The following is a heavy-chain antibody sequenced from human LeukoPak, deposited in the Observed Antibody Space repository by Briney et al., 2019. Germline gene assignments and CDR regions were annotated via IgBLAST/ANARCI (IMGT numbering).Heavy chain of an antibody. D-gene: IGHD1-26*01. Sequence: SETLSLTCVVSGGSIKSSSYYWGWIRQPPGKGLEWLGTIYYNEATQYNPSLQGRLTLGIDTSKNQFSLKLTSVTAADTAFYYCATEGQAVGARGYWGLGTLVTVSS. CDR1: GGSIKSSSYY. CDR3: ATEGQAVGARGY. V-gene: IGHV4-39*07. CDR2: IYYNEAT. J-gene: IGHJ4*02.